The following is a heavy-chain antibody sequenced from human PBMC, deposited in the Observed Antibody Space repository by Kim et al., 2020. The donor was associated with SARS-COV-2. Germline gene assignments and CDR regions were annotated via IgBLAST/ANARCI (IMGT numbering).Heavy chain of an antibody. D-gene: IGHD1-26*01. CDR3: ARDVGTSALDFDL. V-gene: IGHV4-31*02. J-gene: IGHJ2*01. Sequence: YNPSLKSRVTISVDTSKNQFSLKLSSVTAADTAVYYCARDVGTSALDFDLWGRGTLVTVSS.